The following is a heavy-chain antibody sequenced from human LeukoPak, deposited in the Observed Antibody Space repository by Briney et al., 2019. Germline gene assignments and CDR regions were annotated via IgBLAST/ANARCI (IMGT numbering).Heavy chain of an antibody. CDR1: GYTFTGYY. Sequence: ASVKVSCKASGYTFTGYYMHWVRQAPGQGFEWMGWINPNSGGTNYAQKFQGRVTMTRDTSISTAYMELSRLRSDDTAVYYCARDPGYSGYDYYFDYWGQGTLVTVSS. V-gene: IGHV1-2*02. D-gene: IGHD5-12*01. J-gene: IGHJ4*02. CDR3: ARDPGYSGYDYYFDY. CDR2: INPNSGGT.